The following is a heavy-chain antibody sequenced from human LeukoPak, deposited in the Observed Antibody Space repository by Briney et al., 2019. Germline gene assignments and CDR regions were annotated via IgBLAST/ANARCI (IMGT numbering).Heavy chain of an antibody. CDR1: GGSISSGGYY. CDR3: ASNGWRDYYDSSGYPDY. J-gene: IGHJ4*02. CDR2: IYYSGST. Sequence: SETLSLTCTVSGGSISSGGYYWSWIRQHPGKGLEWIGYIYYSGSTYYNPSLKSRVTTSVDTSKNQFSLKLSSVTAADTAVYYCASNGWRDYYDSSGYPDYWGQGTLVTVSP. D-gene: IGHD3-22*01. V-gene: IGHV4-31*03.